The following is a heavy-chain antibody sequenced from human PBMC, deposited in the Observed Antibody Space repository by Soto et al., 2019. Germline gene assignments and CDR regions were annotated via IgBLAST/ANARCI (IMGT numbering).Heavy chain of an antibody. J-gene: IGHJ6*02. CDR2: IIPIFGTA. CDR3: AGDHLRGYASFYYYGMDV. CDR1: GGTFSSYA. D-gene: IGHD5-12*01. Sequence: QVQLVQSGAEVKKPGSSVKVSCKASGGTFSSYAISWVRQAPGQGLEWMGGIIPIFGTANYAQKFQDRVTITADESTSTAYMELSSLRSEDTAVYYCAGDHLRGYASFYYYGMDVWGQGTTVTVSS. V-gene: IGHV1-69*12.